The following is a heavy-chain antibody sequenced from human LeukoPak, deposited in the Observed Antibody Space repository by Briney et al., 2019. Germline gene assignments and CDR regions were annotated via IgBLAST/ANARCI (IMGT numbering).Heavy chain of an antibody. CDR2: INAHSGST. D-gene: IGHD2-15*01. J-gene: IGHJ4*02. CDR3: ARRGLAASSDS. Sequence: ASVKVACKPYGYSSTSYFILWMRQAPGQGLEWTGWINAHSGSTNYAPKFQGRVTSTRDTSINTVYLQLTSLRPDDTAIYYCARRGLAASSDSWGQGTLVTVSS. CDR1: GYSSTSYF. V-gene: IGHV1-2*02.